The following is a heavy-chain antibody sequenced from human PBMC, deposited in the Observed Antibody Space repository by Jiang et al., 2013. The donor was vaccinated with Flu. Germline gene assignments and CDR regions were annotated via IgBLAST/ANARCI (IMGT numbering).Heavy chain of an antibody. CDR2: INTNTGNP. V-gene: IGHV7-4-1*01. CDR1: TSYA. J-gene: IGHJ3*02. Sequence: TSYAMNWVRQAPGQGLEWMGWINTNTGNPTYAQGFTGRFVFSLDTSVSTAYLQICSLKAEDTAVYYCARVYYSGYLNDAFDIWGQGTMVTVSS. D-gene: IGHD5-12*01. CDR3: ARVYYSGYLNDAFDI.